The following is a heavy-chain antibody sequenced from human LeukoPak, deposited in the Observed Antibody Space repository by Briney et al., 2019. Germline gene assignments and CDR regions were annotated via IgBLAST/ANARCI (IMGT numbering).Heavy chain of an antibody. Sequence: GGSLRLSCAASGFTSSSYGMHWVRQAPGKGLEWVAVISYDGSNKYYADSVKGRFTISRDNSKNTLYLQMNSLRAEDTAVYYCAKVRGSSDYWGQGTLVTVSS. CDR1: GFTSSSYG. D-gene: IGHD1-26*01. CDR2: ISYDGSNK. J-gene: IGHJ4*02. V-gene: IGHV3-30*18. CDR3: AKVRGSSDY.